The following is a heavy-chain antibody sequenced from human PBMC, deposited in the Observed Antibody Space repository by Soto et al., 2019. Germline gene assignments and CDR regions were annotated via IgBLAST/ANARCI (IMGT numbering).Heavy chain of an antibody. CDR1: GGTFSSYA. V-gene: IGHV1-69*06. CDR3: ARPNWSDGNFDY. D-gene: IGHD1-20*01. CDR2: IIPIFGTA. Sequence: GASVKVSCKASGGTFSSYAISWVRQAPGQGLEWMGGIIPIFGTANYAQKFQGRVTITADKSTSTAYMELSSLRSEDTAVYYCARPNWSDGNFDYWGQGTLVTVSS. J-gene: IGHJ4*02.